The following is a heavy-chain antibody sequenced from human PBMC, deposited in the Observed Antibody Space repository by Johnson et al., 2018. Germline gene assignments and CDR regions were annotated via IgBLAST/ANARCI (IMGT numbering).Heavy chain of an antibody. J-gene: IGHJ3*01. CDR2: IKQDATEK. CDR3: ATESDGDSAFDL. V-gene: IGHV3-7*04. Sequence: VQLVESGVGLVQPGGSLRLSCGASGFTFSSYWMTWVRQAPGKGLEWVANIKQDATEKYYVDSVKGRFTISRDNAKNSLYLQMNSLGVADTAVYYCATESDGDSAFDLWGQGTMVTVSS. D-gene: IGHD7-27*01. CDR1: GFTFSSYW.